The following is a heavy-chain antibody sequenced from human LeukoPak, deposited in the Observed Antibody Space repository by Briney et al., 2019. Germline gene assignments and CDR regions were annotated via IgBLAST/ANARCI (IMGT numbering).Heavy chain of an antibody. V-gene: IGHV4-39*01. Sequence: PSETLSLTCSVSGGSITSSRYYWGWIRQSPGGGLEWIGTIYYSGSTYYNPSLRSRVTISADTSKNQFSLNPSPVTAADTAVYYCARHVSSDLRIVVVTSDWYFDLWGRGTLVTVSS. CDR1: GGSITSSRYY. J-gene: IGHJ2*01. CDR2: IYYSGST. CDR3: ARHVSSDLRIVVVTSDWYFDL. D-gene: IGHD2-21*02.